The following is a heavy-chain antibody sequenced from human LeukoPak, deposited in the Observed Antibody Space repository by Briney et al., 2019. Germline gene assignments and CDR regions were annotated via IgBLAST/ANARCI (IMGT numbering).Heavy chain of an antibody. CDR2: MNPNSGNT. D-gene: IGHD3-9*01. V-gene: IGHV1-8*01. J-gene: IGHJ4*02. CDR1: GYTFTSYD. CDR3: ARGPRYFDWLPRTREYYFDY. Sequence: GASVKVSCKASGYTFTSYDINWVRQATGQGLEWMGWMNPNSGNTGYAQKFQGRVTMTRNTSISTAYMELSSLRSEDTAVYYCARGPRYFDWLPRTREYYFDYWGQGTLVTVSS.